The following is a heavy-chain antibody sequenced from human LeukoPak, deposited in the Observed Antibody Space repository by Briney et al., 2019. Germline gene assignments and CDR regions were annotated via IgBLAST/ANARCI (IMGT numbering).Heavy chain of an antibody. J-gene: IGHJ5*02. CDR3: ARGKSSFGP. CDR1: GGSMNTYY. V-gene: IGHV4-59*01. CDR2: MYYSGNS. Sequence: PSETLSLTCSVSGGSMNTYYWNWIRQPPGEGLEWIGYMYYSGNSNYNPSLKSRVTISVDTSKTQFSLNLSSVTAADTAVYYCARGKSSFGPWGQGILVTVSS.